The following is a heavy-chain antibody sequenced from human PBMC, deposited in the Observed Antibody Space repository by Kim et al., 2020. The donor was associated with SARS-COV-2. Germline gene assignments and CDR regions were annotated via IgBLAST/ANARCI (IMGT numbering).Heavy chain of an antibody. J-gene: IGHJ2*01. D-gene: IGHD6-13*01. CDR3: ARVGAAAGTGLHWYFDL. Sequence: VKGRFTISRENAKNSLYLQMNSLRAGDTAVYYCARVGAAAGTGLHWYFDLWGRGTLVTVSS. V-gene: IGHV3-13*01.